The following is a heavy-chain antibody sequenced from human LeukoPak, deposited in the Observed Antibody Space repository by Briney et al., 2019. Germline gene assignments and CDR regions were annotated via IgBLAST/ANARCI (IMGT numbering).Heavy chain of an antibody. CDR2: KYYSGST. Sequence: SETLSLTCTVSGGSISSSSYYWGWIRQPPGKGLEWIGYKYYSGSTIYNPSLKSRVTISVDTSKNQFSLKLSSVTAADTAVYYCARGLTIFGVVNRHGHFDPWGQGTLVTVSS. CDR1: GGSISSSSYY. J-gene: IGHJ5*02. D-gene: IGHD3-3*01. CDR3: ARGLTIFGVVNRHGHFDP. V-gene: IGHV4-61*05.